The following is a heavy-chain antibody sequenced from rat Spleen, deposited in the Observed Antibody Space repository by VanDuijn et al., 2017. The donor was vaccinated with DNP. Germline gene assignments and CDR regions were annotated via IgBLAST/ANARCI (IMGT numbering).Heavy chain of an antibody. CDR2: MSSGGST. CDR3: TRGPNYYSSSNAMDA. D-gene: IGHD1-2*01. CDR1: GFSLTSYT. Sequence: QVQLKESGPGLVQPSQTLSLTCTVSGFSLTSYTVSWVRQPPGKGLEWIASMSSGGSTYYNSGLKSRLRISRDTSKNQVFLKMNSLQTDDTGTYYCTRGPNYYSSSNAMDAWGQGTSVTVSS. V-gene: IGHV2-6*01. J-gene: IGHJ4*01.